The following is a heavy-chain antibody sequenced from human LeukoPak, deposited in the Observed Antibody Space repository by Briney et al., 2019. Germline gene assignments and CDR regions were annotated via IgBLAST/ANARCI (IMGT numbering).Heavy chain of an antibody. J-gene: IGHJ5*02. CDR3: AKDTYSDYDFPLSFGP. CDR1: GFTFKTHA. Sequence: GGSLRLSCEASGFTFKTHAMTWVRQAPGKGLQWVSAISGSGTKTYYADSVKGRFTVSRDNSKNTVYLQINSLRVEDSALYYCAKDTYSDYDFPLSFGPWGQGTLVSVSS. V-gene: IGHV3-23*01. CDR2: ISGSGTKT. D-gene: IGHD4-11*01.